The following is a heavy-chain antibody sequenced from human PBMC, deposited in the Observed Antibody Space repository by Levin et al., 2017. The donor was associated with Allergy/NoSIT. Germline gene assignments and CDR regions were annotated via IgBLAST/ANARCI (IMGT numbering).Heavy chain of an antibody. Sequence: GESLRLSCGASGFVFSKAWMGWVRQPPGKGLEWIGRIKPKSDGGTSDYAAPVQGRFTISREDSKNTVYLQMNSLRTDDTAVYYCTTDRAIGPLPLFDYWGRGTLVSVSS. D-gene: IGHD6-6*01. J-gene: IGHJ4*02. CDR1: GFVFSKAW. V-gene: IGHV3-15*01. CDR2: IKPKSDGGTS. CDR3: TTDRAIGPLPLFDY.